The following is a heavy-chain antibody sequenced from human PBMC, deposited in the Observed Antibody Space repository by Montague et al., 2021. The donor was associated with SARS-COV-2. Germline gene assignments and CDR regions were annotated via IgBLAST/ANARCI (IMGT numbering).Heavy chain of an antibody. Sequence: SLRLSCAASGFTFSSYGMHWVRQAPGKGLEWVAVISYDGSNKYYADSVKGRFTISRDNSKNTLYLQMNSLRAEDTAVYYCAKDRRYYDFWSGYTTSQYHYYYYGMDVWGQGTTVTVSS. CDR2: ISYDGSNK. V-gene: IGHV3-30*18. J-gene: IGHJ6*02. D-gene: IGHD3-3*01. CDR1: GFTFSSYG. CDR3: AKDRRYYDFWSGYTTSQYHYYYYGMDV.